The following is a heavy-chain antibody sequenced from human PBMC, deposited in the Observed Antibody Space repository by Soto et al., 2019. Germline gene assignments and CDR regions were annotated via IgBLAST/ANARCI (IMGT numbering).Heavy chain of an antibody. CDR3: ARMRRVVAATPAFDI. Sequence: QVQLQESGPGLVKPSQTLSLTCTVSGGSISSGGYYWSWIRQHPGKGLEWIGYIYYSGSTYYNPSLKSRVTISVDTSKNQFALKLSSVTAADTAVYYCARMRRVVAATPAFDIWGQGTMVTVSS. J-gene: IGHJ3*02. V-gene: IGHV4-31*03. CDR2: IYYSGST. D-gene: IGHD2-15*01. CDR1: GGSISSGGYY.